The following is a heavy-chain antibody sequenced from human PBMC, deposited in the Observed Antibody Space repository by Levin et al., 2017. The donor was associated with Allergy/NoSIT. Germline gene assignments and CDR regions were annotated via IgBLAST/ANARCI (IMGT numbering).Heavy chain of an antibody. Sequence: ASVKVSCKASGYTFTSYAMHWVRQAPGQRLEWMGWINAGNGNTKYSQKFQGRVTITRDTSASTAYMELSSLRSEDTAVYYCARDEYRRAQWLVGYYYGMDVWGQGTTVTVSS. V-gene: IGHV1-3*01. CDR1: GYTFTSYA. J-gene: IGHJ6*02. CDR2: INAGNGNT. D-gene: IGHD6-19*01. CDR3: ARDEYRRAQWLVGYYYGMDV.